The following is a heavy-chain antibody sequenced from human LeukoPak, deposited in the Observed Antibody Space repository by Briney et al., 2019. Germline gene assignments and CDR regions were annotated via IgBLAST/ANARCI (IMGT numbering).Heavy chain of an antibody. CDR1: GFTFSSYG. CDR2: IWYDGSNK. V-gene: IGHV3-33*01. J-gene: IGHJ4*02. D-gene: IGHD5-24*01. CDR3: ARGDRDGYNFDY. Sequence: GGSLRLSCAASGFTFSSYGVHWVRQAPGKGLEWVAVIWYDGSNKYYADSVKGRFTISRDNSKNTLYLQMNSLRAEDTAVYYCARGDRDGYNFDYWGQGTLVTVSS.